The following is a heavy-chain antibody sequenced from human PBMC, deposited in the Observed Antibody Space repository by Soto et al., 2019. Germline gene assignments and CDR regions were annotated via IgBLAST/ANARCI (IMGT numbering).Heavy chain of an antibody. CDR1: GYTFTSYC. V-gene: IGHV1-18*01. CDR2: ISAYNGNT. J-gene: IGHJ4*02. Sequence: ASVKVSCKASGYTFTSYCISWVRQAPGQGLEWMGWISAYNGNTNYAQKLQGRVAMTTDTSTSTAYMELRSLRSDDTAVYYCARLRIAAAGPPEYYFDYWGQGTLVTVSS. D-gene: IGHD6-13*01. CDR3: ARLRIAAAGPPEYYFDY.